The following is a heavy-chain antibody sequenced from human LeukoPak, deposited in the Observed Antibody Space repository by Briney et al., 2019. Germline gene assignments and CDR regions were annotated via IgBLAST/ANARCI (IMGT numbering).Heavy chain of an antibody. CDR1: GGSFSGYY. V-gene: IGHV4-34*01. CDR3: ARGPSRAAGTWAYYYYGMDV. D-gene: IGHD6-13*01. Sequence: SETLSLTCAAYGGSFSGYYWSWIRQPPGKGLEWIGEINHSGSTNYNPSLKSRVTISVDTSKNQFSLKLSSVTAADTAVYYCARGPSRAAGTWAYYYYGMDVWGQGTTVTVSS. J-gene: IGHJ6*02. CDR2: INHSGST.